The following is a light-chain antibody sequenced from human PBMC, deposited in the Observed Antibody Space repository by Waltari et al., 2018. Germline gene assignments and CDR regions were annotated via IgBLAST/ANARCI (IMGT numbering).Light chain of an antibody. J-gene: IGKJ2*01. V-gene: IGKV3-20*01. Sequence: EIVLTQSPGTLSLSPGERATLSCRASQSLSSSYLAWYQQKPGQAPRLLIYGASSRATVIPDMFSGSGSGTDFTLTISRLEPEDFAVYYCQQFGSSLYTFGQGTKLEIK. CDR1: QSLSSSY. CDR2: GAS. CDR3: QQFGSSLYT.